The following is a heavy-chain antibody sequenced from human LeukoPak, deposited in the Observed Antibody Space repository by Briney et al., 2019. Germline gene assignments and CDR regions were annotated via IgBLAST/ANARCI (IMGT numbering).Heavy chain of an antibody. CDR3: ARAAARLAAAFDI. D-gene: IGHD6-6*01. CDR1: GFTFSSYA. V-gene: IGHV3-30*01. J-gene: IGHJ3*02. CDR2: ISYDGSNK. Sequence: SGRSLRLSCAASGFTFSSYAMHWVRQAPGKGLEWVAVISYDGSNKYYADSVKSRFTISRDNSKNTLYLQVNSLRAEDTAVYYCARAAARLAAAFDIWGQGTMVTVSS.